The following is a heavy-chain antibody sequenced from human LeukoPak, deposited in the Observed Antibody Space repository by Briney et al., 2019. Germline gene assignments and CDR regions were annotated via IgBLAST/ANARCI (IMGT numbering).Heavy chain of an antibody. J-gene: IGHJ4*02. CDR2: IWYDGSNK. CDR3: ARDYGDSASHFDY. CDR1: GFTFSSYG. D-gene: IGHD4-17*01. Sequence: PGGSLRLSCAASGFTFSSYGTHWVRQAPGKGLEWVAVIWYDGSNKYYADSVKGRFTISRDNSKNTLYLQMNSLRAEDTAVYYCARDYGDSASHFDYWGQGTLVTVSS. V-gene: IGHV3-33*01.